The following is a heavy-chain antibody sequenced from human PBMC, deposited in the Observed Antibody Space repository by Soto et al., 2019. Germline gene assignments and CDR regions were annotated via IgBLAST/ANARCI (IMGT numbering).Heavy chain of an antibody. CDR2: INHSGST. Sequence: QVQLQQWGAGLLKPSETLSLTCAVYGGSFSGYYWSWIRQPPGKGLEWIGEINHSGSTNYNPSLKTRVTISVDTSKNQFSRKLRSVTAADTAVYYCARGRYSYGYNYWGQGTLVTVSS. CDR3: ARGRYSYGYNY. J-gene: IGHJ4*02. CDR1: GGSFSGYY. V-gene: IGHV4-34*01. D-gene: IGHD5-18*01.